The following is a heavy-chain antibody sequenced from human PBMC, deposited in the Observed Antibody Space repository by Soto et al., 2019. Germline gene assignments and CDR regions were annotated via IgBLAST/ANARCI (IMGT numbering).Heavy chain of an antibody. D-gene: IGHD2-2*01. CDR2: ISSSGSST. Sequence: GVSLRLSCSASGFTFSSFAMNWVRQAPGKGLEWVSTISSSGSSTYYGDSVKGRFTLSRDNSKNTLYLQMNSLRAEDTAVYYCAKDRSSSSSRGGFDYWGQGTMVTVSA. V-gene: IGHV3-23*01. CDR1: GFTFSSFA. CDR3: AKDRSSSSSRGGFDY. J-gene: IGHJ4*02.